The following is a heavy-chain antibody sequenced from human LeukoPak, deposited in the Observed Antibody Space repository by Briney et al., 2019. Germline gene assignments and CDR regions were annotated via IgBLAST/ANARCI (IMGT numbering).Heavy chain of an antibody. V-gene: IGHV3-21*01. CDR1: GFIFSNYN. J-gene: IGHJ4*02. Sequence: GGSLRLSCAAYGFIFSNYNMNWVRQAQGKGLEWASSISSSSNYIYYADSVKGRFIISRDNAKNSLYLQMNSLRAEDSAVYYCARVAAGPFWGQGTLVTVSS. D-gene: IGHD6-13*01. CDR2: ISSSSNYI. CDR3: ARVAAGPF.